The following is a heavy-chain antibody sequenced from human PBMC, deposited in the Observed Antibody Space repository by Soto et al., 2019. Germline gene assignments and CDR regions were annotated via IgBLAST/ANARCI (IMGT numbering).Heavy chain of an antibody. J-gene: IGHJ6*03. CDR3: ARDGPYDFWSGYPSQNYYMDV. V-gene: IGHV1-18*01. D-gene: IGHD3-3*01. CDR2: ISAYNGNT. CDR1: GYTFTSYG. Sequence: GASVKVSCKASGYTFTSYGISWVRQAPGQGLEWMGWISAYNGNTNYAQKLQGRVTMTTDTSTSTAYMELRSLRSDDTAVYYCARDGPYDFWSGYPSQNYYMDVWGKGTTVTVSS.